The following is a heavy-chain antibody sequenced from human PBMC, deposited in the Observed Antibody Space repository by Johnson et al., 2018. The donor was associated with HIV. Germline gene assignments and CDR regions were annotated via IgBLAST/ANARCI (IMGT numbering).Heavy chain of an antibody. V-gene: IGHV3-33*01. Sequence: QVQLVESGGGVVQPGRSLRLSCAASGFTFSNYAMHWVRQAPGKGLEWVAVIWYDGSNNYYADSVKGRFTISKDNSRNTLFLHMNSLRADDTAVYYCAIGRVEFPLHAFELWCPGTMVTVSS. D-gene: IGHD3-10*01. CDR1: GFTFSNYA. CDR3: AIGRVEFPLHAFEL. J-gene: IGHJ3*01. CDR2: IWYDGSNN.